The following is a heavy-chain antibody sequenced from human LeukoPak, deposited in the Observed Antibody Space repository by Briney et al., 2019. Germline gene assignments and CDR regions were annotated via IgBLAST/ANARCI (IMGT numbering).Heavy chain of an antibody. CDR1: GGTFSSYA. CDR3: ARELVDYYDSSGSIDY. V-gene: IGHV1-69*04. D-gene: IGHD3-22*01. CDR2: IIPILGIA. J-gene: IGHJ4*02. Sequence: ASVRVSCKASGGTFSSYAISWVRQAPGQGLEWMGRIIPILGIANYAQKFQGRVTITADKSTSTAYMELSSLRSEDTAVYYCARELVDYYDSSGSIDYWGQGTLVTVSS.